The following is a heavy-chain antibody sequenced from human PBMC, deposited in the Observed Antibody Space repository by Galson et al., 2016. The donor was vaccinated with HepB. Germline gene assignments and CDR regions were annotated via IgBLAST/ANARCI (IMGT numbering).Heavy chain of an antibody. CDR3: ARDLGTSGWYFVSGYYGMDV. V-gene: IGHV6-1*01. J-gene: IGHJ6*02. Sequence: CAISGDSVSSNSAAWNWIRQSPSRGLEWLGRTYYRSKWYNDYAVSVKSRITINADTSKNQFSLQVNSVTPEDTAVYYCARDLGTSGWYFVSGYYGMDVWGQGTTVTVSS. CDR2: TYYRSKWYN. CDR1: GDSVSSNSAA. D-gene: IGHD6-19*01.